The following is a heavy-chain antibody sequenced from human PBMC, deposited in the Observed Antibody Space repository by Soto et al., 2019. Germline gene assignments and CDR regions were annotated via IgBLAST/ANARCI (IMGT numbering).Heavy chain of an antibody. CDR2: ISGSGGST. J-gene: IGHJ4*02. CDR3: AKMEASIAAAGRHFDY. V-gene: IGHV3-23*01. CDR1: GFTFSSYA. D-gene: IGHD6-13*01. Sequence: GGSLRLSCAASGFTFSSYAMSWVRQAPGKGLEWVSAISGSGGSTYYADSVKGRFTISRDNSKNTLYLQMNSLRAEDTAVYYCAKMEASIAAAGRHFDYWGQGTLVTVSS.